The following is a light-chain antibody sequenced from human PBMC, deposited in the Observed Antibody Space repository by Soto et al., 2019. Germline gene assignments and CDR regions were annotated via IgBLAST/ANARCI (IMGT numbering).Light chain of an antibody. CDR2: DAS. CDR1: QSVRSS. J-gene: IGKJ3*01. Sequence: EIVLTQSPDTLSLSPGERATLSCRASQSVRSSLAWYQQKPGQAPRLLIYDASNRATGIPARFSGSGSGTEFTLTISSLEPEDFAFYYCQQRSNWPPEVTFGPGKKVDIK. CDR3: QQRSNWPPEVT. V-gene: IGKV3-11*01.